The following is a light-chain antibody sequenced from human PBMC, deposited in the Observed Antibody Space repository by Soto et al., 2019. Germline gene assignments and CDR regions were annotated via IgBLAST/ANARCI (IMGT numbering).Light chain of an antibody. V-gene: IGKV3-11*01. J-gene: IGKJ4*01. CDR2: DAS. Sequence: EIVLTQSPATLSLSPGERATLSCRASQSVSSSLAWYQQKPGQAPRLLIYDASNRATGIPARFSGSGSGADFTLTISSLEREDSAVYFCQQRSFRPPLTFGGGTKVEIK. CDR3: QQRSFRPPLT. CDR1: QSVSSS.